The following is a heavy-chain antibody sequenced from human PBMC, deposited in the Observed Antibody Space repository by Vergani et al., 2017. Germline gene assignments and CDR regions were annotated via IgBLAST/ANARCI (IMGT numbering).Heavy chain of an antibody. CDR1: GGSISSGSYY. CDR2: INHSGST. Sequence: QLQLQESGPGLVKPSETLSLTCTVSGGSISSGSYYWSWIRQPPGKGLEWIGEINHSGSTNYNPSLKSRVTISVDTSKNQFSLKLSSVTAADTAVYYCARVRSTLYSSSPTFDIWGQGTMVTVSS. V-gene: IGHV4-39*07. J-gene: IGHJ3*02. CDR3: ARVRSTLYSSSPTFDI. D-gene: IGHD6-6*01.